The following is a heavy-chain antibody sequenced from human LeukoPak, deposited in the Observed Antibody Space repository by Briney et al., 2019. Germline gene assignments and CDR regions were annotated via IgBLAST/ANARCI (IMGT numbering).Heavy chain of an antibody. CDR2: ISYDGSNK. Sequence: GGSLRLSCAASGFTFRSYAMHWVRQAPGKGLEWVAVISYDGSNKYYADSVKGRFTISRDNSKNTLYLQMNSLRAEDTAVYYCARGVAAAGTPPDYWGQGTLATVSS. D-gene: IGHD6-13*01. J-gene: IGHJ4*02. V-gene: IGHV3-30*04. CDR3: ARGVAAAGTPPDY. CDR1: GFTFRSYA.